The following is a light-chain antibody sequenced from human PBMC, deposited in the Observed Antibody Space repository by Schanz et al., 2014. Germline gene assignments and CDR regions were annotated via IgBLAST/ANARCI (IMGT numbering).Light chain of an antibody. V-gene: IGLV2-14*01. J-gene: IGLJ1*01. CDR3: TSYAGSNNFGV. CDR2: DVS. Sequence: QSALTQPASVSGSPGQSITISCTGTSSDVGGYKYVSWYQQHPGKAPKLMIYDVSNRPSGVSNRFSGSKSGNTASLTVSGLQAEDEADYYCTSYAGSNNFGVFGTGTKLTVL. CDR1: SSDVGGYKY.